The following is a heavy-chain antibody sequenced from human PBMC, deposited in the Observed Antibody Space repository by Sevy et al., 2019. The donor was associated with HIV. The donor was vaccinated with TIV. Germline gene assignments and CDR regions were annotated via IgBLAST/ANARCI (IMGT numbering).Heavy chain of an antibody. V-gene: IGHV3-13*01. Sequence: GGSLRLSCGASGFIFSNYDMHWVRQVTGKGLEWVSAIGSLADTFYPDSVKGRFTISRENAKNSLYLQMNNLRVGDTAVYYCARGTTIGWEKNTIDFWGHGTTVTVSS. CDR2: IGSLADT. CDR1: GFIFSNYD. CDR3: ARGTTIGWEKNTIDF. D-gene: IGHD1-26*01. J-gene: IGHJ3*01.